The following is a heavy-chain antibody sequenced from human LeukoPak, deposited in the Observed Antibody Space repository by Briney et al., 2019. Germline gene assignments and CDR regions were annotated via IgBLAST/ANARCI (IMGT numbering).Heavy chain of an antibody. CDR2: IIPIFGTA. V-gene: IGHV1-69*05. CDR3: ARAQTMGVTGGAFDI. Sequence: GASVKVSCKASGGTFSSYAISWVRQAPGQGLEWMGGIIPIFGTANYAQKFQGRVTITTDESTSTAYMELSSLRSEDTAVYYCARAQTMGVTGGAFDIWGEGTMVTVSS. CDR1: GGTFSSYA. J-gene: IGHJ3*02. D-gene: IGHD4-23*01.